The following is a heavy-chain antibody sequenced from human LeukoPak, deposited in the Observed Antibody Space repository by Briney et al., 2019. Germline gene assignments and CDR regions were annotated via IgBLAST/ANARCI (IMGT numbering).Heavy chain of an antibody. V-gene: IGHV3-48*01. CDR3: ARYDFWSGSTYYYYMDV. D-gene: IGHD3-3*01. Sequence: GGSLRLSCAASGFTFSSYSMNWVRQAPGKGLEWVSYISSRSTTIYYADSVKGRFTISRDTAKNELYLQMNSLRAEDTAVYYCARYDFWSGSTYYYYMDVWGKGTTVTVSS. CDR1: GFTFSSYS. CDR2: ISSRSTTI. J-gene: IGHJ6*03.